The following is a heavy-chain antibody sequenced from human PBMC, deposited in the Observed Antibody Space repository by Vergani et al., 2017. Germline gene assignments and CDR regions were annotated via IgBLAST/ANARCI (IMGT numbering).Heavy chain of an antibody. V-gene: IGHV1-69*02. CDR2: IIPILGIA. Sequence: QVQLVQSGAEVKKPGSSVKVSCKASGGTFSSYTISWVRQAPGQGLEWMGRIIPILGIANYAQKFQGRVTITADKSTSTAYMELSSLRSEDTAVNYCASAGPSGGWFDPWGQGTLVTVSS. J-gene: IGHJ5*02. CDR3: ASAGPSGGWFDP. D-gene: IGHD1-26*01. CDR1: GGTFSSYT.